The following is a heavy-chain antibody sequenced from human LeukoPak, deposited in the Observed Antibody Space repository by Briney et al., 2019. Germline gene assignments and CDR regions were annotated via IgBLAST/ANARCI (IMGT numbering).Heavy chain of an antibody. CDR2: TYYRSKWYN. Sequence: SQTLSLTCGISGDSVSSNTAAWNWIRQSPSRGLEWLGRTYYRSKWYNNYAVSVKSRITINSDSSKNQVSLQLNSVTPEDTAIYYCAREGGILTGFSLRFDQWGQGTLVTVSS. CDR1: GDSVSSNTAA. D-gene: IGHD3-9*01. CDR3: AREGGILTGFSLRFDQ. V-gene: IGHV6-1*01. J-gene: IGHJ4*02.